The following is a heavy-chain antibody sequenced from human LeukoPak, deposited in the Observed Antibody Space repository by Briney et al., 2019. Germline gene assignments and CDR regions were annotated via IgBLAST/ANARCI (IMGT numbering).Heavy chain of an antibody. CDR1: GFTFGSFA. CDR3: ARSHYVSSGYYAY. D-gene: IGHD3-22*01. V-gene: IGHV3-23*01. CDR2: ISGSGYYT. J-gene: IGHJ4*02. Sequence: PGGSLRLSCEASGFTFGSFAMSWVRQAPGKGLEWVSGISGSGYYTYYADSVKGRFTISRDNAKNSLYLQMNTLRVEDTAVYYCARSHYVSSGYYAYWGQGTLVTVSP.